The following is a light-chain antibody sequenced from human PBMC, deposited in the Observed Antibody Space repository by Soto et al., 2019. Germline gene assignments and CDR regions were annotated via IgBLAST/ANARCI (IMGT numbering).Light chain of an antibody. J-gene: IGKJ1*01. CDR3: QQYNSGWT. CDR1: QSINTW. Sequence: DIQMTQSPSTLSASVGDRVTITCRASQSINTWLAWYQQKPGKAPKVLIYKASSLESGVPSRFSGSGSGTEFTLPISSLQPDDFATYYCQQYNSGWTFAQGTKVDIK. V-gene: IGKV1-5*03. CDR2: KAS.